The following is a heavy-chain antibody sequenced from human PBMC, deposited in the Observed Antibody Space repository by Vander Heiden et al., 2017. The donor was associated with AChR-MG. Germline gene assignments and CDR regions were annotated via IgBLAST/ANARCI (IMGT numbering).Heavy chain of an antibody. D-gene: IGHD3-3*02. J-gene: IGHJ3*02. Sequence: QVQLVESGGGVVQPGRSLRLSCAAPGFTFSSYAMHWVRQAPGKGLEWVAVISYDGDNKYYADSVKGRFTISRDNSKNTLYLQMNSLKPEDTAVYYCARELAAYAAFDIWGQGTMVTVSS. CDR1: GFTFSSYA. CDR3: ARELAAYAAFDI. CDR2: ISYDGDNK. V-gene: IGHV3-30-3*01.